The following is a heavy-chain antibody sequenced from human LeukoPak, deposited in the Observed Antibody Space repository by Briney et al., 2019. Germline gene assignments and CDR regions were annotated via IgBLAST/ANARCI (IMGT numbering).Heavy chain of an antibody. CDR3: ASRLDSSGYEDTDDAFDI. D-gene: IGHD3-22*01. Sequence: SETLSLTCTVSGYSISSGYYWGWIRQPPGKGLEWIGEINHSGSTNYNPSLKSRVTISVDTSKNQFSLKLSSVTAADTAVYYCASRLDSSGYEDTDDAFDIWGQGTMVTVSS. CDR1: GYSISSGYY. CDR2: INHSGST. J-gene: IGHJ3*02. V-gene: IGHV4-38-2*02.